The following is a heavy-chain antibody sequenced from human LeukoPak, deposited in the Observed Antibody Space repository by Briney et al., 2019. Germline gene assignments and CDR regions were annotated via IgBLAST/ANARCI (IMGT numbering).Heavy chain of an antibody. J-gene: IGHJ3*02. V-gene: IGHV4-39*07. CDR2: IYYSGNT. D-gene: IGHD3-22*01. CDR1: GDSISSSSSY. CDR3: ARANYYDSSGYSRGAFDI. Sequence: PSETLSLTCTVSGDSISSSSSYWGWIRQPPGKGLEWIGSIYYSGNTYYNTSLKSRVTISVDTSKNQFSLKLSSVTAADTAVYYCARANYYDSSGYSRGAFDIWGQGTMVTVSS.